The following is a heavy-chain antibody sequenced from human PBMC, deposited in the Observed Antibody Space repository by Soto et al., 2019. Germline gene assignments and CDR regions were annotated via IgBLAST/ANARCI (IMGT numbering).Heavy chain of an antibody. J-gene: IGHJ5*02. CDR2: IYYSGST. V-gene: IGHV4-59*01. CDR3: ARVSYSSGGYGALGWFDP. Sequence: SETLSLTCTVSGGSISSYYWSWIRQPPGKGLEWIGYIYYSGSTNYNPSLKSRVTISVDTSKNQFSLKLSSVTAADTAVYYCARVSYSSGGYGALGWFDPWGQGTLVTVSS. D-gene: IGHD6-19*01. CDR1: GGSISSYY.